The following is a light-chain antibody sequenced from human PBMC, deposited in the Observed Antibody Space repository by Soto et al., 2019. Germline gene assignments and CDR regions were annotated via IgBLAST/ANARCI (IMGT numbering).Light chain of an antibody. CDR2: DAS. CDR3: QQYYSPPLS. J-gene: IGKJ4*01. CDR1: HDIRNY. V-gene: IGKV1-33*01. Sequence: DIQMTQSPSSLSASVGDRVTITCQASHDIRNYLNWYQQKPGQAPKLLIHDASRLQTGVPSRFSGSGSGTDFIFTITSLQAEDVAVYYCQQYYSPPLSFGGGTKVEIK.